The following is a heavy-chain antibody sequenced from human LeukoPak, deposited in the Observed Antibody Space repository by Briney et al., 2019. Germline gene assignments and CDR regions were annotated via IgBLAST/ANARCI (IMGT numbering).Heavy chain of an antibody. V-gene: IGHV1-18*01. D-gene: IGHD4-17*01. CDR2: ISAYNGNT. CDR1: GYTFTSYG. Sequence: ASVKVSCTASGYTFTSYGISWVRQAPGQGLEWMGWISAYNGNTNYAQKLQGRVTMTTDTSTSTAYMELRSLRSDDTAVYYCARDMTTVTKFFYWGQGTLVTVSS. J-gene: IGHJ4*02. CDR3: ARDMTTVTKFFY.